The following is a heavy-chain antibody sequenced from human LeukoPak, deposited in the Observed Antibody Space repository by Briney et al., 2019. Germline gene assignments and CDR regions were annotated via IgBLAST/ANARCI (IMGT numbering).Heavy chain of an antibody. CDR1: GFTFSSYG. CDR3: AKSLSLDWLLSGDY. J-gene: IGHJ4*02. Sequence: GSQRLSCAASGFTFSSYGMHWVRQAPGKGLEWVAVISYDGSNKFYADSVKGRFTISRDNSKNTLYLQMNSLRAEDTAVYYCAKSLSLDWLLSGDYWGQGTLVTVSS. CDR2: ISYDGSNK. D-gene: IGHD3-9*01. V-gene: IGHV3-30*18.